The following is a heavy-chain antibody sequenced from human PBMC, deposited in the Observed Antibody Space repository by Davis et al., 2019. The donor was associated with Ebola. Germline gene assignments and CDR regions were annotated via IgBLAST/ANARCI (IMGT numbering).Heavy chain of an antibody. Sequence: PSETLSLTCTVSGGSISSYYWSWIRQPPGKGLEWIGYIYYSGSTNYNPSLKSRVTISVDTSKNQFSLKLSSVTAADTAMYYCARYLKVVPAATQKRRSLNYYYYMDVWGKGTTVTVSS. V-gene: IGHV4-59*01. CDR1: GGSISSYY. D-gene: IGHD2-2*01. J-gene: IGHJ6*03. CDR2: IYYSGST. CDR3: ARYLKVVPAATQKRRSLNYYYYMDV.